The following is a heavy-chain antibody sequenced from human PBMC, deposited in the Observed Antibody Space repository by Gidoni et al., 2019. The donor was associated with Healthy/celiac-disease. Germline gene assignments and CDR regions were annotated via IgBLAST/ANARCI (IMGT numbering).Heavy chain of an antibody. CDR2: ISSSSSYI. CDR1: GFTFSSYS. D-gene: IGHD3-22*01. V-gene: IGHV3-21*01. CDR3: ARVGGYYDSSGPSDY. J-gene: IGHJ4*02. Sequence: EVQLVESGGGLVKPGGSLRLSCAASGFTFSSYSMNWVRQAPGKGLEWVSSISSSSSYIYYADSVKGRFTISRDNAKNSLYLQMNSLRAEDTAVYYCARVGGYYDSSGPSDYWGQGTLVTVSS.